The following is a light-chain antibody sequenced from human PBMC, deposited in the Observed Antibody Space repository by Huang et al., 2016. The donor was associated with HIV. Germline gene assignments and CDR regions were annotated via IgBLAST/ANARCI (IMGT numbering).Light chain of an antibody. Sequence: EIVMTQSPATLSVSPGERATLSSRASQSVSSNLVWYQQKPGQAPRLLIYGASNRAAGIPARFSGSGSGTEFTLTISSLQSEDFAVYYCQQHRNWPWTFGQGTRVEVE. V-gene: IGKV3-15*01. CDR2: GAS. J-gene: IGKJ1*01. CDR1: QSVSSN. CDR3: QQHRNWPWT.